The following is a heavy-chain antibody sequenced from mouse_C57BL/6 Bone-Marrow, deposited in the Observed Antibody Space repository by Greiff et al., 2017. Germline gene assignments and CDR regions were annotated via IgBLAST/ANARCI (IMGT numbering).Heavy chain of an antibody. D-gene: IGHD2-1*01. CDR2: INPNYGTT. Sequence: EVQLQQSGPELVKPGASVKISCKASGYSFTDYNMNWVKQSNGKSLEWIGVINPNYGTTSYNQKFKGKATLTVDQSSRTAYMQINSLTYEDSAVYYCAYGNYAVYFDYWGQGTTLTVSS. V-gene: IGHV1-39*01. CDR3: AYGNYAVYFDY. J-gene: IGHJ2*01. CDR1: GYSFTDYN.